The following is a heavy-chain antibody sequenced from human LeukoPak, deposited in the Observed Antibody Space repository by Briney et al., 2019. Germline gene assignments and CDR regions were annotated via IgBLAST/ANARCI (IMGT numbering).Heavy chain of an antibody. V-gene: IGHV4-59*08. D-gene: IGHD6-25*01. CDR3: ARGVAAVGPNDY. CDR2: IYYSGST. Sequence: SETLSLTCTVSGGSISSYYWSWIRQPPGKGLEWIGYIYYSGSTNYNPSLKSRVTISVDTSKNQFSLKLSPVTAADTAVYYCARGVAAVGPNDYWGQGTLVTVSS. J-gene: IGHJ4*02. CDR1: GGSISSYY.